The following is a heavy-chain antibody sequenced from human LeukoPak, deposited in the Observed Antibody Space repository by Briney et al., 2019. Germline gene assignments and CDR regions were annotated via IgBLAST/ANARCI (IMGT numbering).Heavy chain of an antibody. Sequence: SETLSLTCTVSGGSISSYYWSWIRQPAGKGLEWIGRIYTSGSTDYNPSLKSRVTMSVDTSKNQFSLKLSSVTAADTAVYYCARTGKGKDWDDAFDIWGQGAMVTVSS. J-gene: IGHJ3*02. CDR3: ARTGKGKDWDDAFDI. CDR2: IYTSGST. V-gene: IGHV4-4*07. CDR1: GGSISSYY. D-gene: IGHD3-9*01.